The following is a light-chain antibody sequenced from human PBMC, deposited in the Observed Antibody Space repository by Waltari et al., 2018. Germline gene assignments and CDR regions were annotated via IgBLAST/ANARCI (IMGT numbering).Light chain of an antibody. CDR1: QSPSRY. Sequence: DIQMTQSPSSLSASIGDRVTISCRASQSPSRYLNWYQHKPGKAPNLLIYAASALQSGVPSRFRGSGSGTDFTLTITSLQPEDFATYYCQQTYSAPTFGQGTKVEIK. V-gene: IGKV1-39*01. CDR2: AAS. J-gene: IGKJ1*01. CDR3: QQTYSAPT.